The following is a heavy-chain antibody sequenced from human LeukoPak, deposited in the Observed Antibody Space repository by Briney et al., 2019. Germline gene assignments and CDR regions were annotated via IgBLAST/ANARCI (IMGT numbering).Heavy chain of an antibody. CDR1: GFTFSSYW. V-gene: IGHV3-74*01. Sequence: GGSLRLSCAASGFTFSSYWMHWVRQAPGKGLVWVSRVKIDGSSTTYADSVKGRFTSSRDNAKNTLYLQMNRLRAEDTAVYYCARVPAGVIGMKDAFDIWGQGTMVTVSS. J-gene: IGHJ3*02. D-gene: IGHD3-16*02. CDR2: VKIDGSST. CDR3: ARVPAGVIGMKDAFDI.